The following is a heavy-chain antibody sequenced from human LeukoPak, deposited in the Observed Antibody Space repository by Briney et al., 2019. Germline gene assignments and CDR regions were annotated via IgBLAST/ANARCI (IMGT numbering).Heavy chain of an antibody. CDR2: ISAYNGNT. D-gene: IGHD6-19*01. J-gene: IGHJ3*02. V-gene: IGHV1-18*01. Sequence: GASVKVSCKASGYTFTSYDINWVRQATGQGLEWMGWISAYNGNTNYAQRLQGRVTMTTDTSTSTAYMELRSLRSDDTAVYYCARVFSSGPFGAFDIWGQGTMVTVS. CDR3: ARVFSSGPFGAFDI. CDR1: GYTFTSYD.